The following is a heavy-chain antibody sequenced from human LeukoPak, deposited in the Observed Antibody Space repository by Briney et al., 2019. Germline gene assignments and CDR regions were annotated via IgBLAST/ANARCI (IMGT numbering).Heavy chain of an antibody. V-gene: IGHV3-48*03. CDR3: ARENYDILTGYSYHFDY. Sequence: PGGSLRLSCAASGFTFSSYEMNWVRQAPGKGLEWVSYISSSGSTIYYADSVKGRFTISRDNAKNSLYLQMNSLRAEDTAVYYCARENYDILTGYSYHFDYWGQGTLVTVSS. J-gene: IGHJ4*02. CDR2: ISSSGSTI. D-gene: IGHD3-9*01. CDR1: GFTFSSYE.